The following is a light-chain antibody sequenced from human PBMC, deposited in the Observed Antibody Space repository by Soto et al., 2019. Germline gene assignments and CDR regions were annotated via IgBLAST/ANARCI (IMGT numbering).Light chain of an antibody. J-gene: IGLJ1*01. CDR3: VSYTSSTTYV. Sequence: QSALTQPASVSDSPGQSITISCTGTSSDVGGSNFVSWYQQHPGKPPKLIIYDVANRPSGXXXXXXXXXXXXXXSLIISRLQTEDEADYYCVSYTSSTTYVFGTGTKVTVL. V-gene: IGLV2-14*03. CDR1: SSDVGGSNF. CDR2: DVA.